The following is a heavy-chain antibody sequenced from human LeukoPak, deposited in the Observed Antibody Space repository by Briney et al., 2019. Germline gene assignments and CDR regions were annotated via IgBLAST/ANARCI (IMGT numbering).Heavy chain of an antibody. CDR3: ARDAAVTTDYYYYMDV. V-gene: IGHV1-69*13. CDR2: IIPIFGTA. Sequence: SVKVSCKASGGTFSSYAISWVRQAPGQGLEWMGGIIPIFGTANYAQKFQGRVTITADESTSTAYMELSSLRSEDTAVYYCARDAAVTTDYYYYMDVWGKGTTVTVSS. CDR1: GGTFSSYA. D-gene: IGHD4-11*01. J-gene: IGHJ6*03.